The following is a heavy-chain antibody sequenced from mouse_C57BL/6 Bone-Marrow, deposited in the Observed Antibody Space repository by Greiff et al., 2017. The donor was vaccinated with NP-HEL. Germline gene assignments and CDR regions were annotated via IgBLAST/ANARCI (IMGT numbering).Heavy chain of an antibody. CDR3: ALFITPFAY. CDR2: IYPRSGNT. CDR1: GYTFTSYG. V-gene: IGHV1-81*01. J-gene: IGHJ3*01. Sequence: VQRVESGAELARPGASVKLSCKASGYTFTSYGISWVKQRTGQGLEWIGEIYPRSGNTYYNEKFKGKATLTADKSSSTAYMELRSLTSEDSAVYFCALFITPFAYWGQGTLVTVSA. D-gene: IGHD1-1*01.